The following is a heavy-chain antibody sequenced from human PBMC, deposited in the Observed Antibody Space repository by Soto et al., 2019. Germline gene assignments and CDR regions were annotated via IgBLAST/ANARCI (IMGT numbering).Heavy chain of an antibody. CDR3: ARSGYSYGGPKRKGADYYYYGMDV. D-gene: IGHD5-18*01. V-gene: IGHV4-31*03. CDR1: GGSISSGGYY. J-gene: IGHJ6*02. Sequence: QVQLQESGPGLVKPSQTLSLTCTVSGGSISSGGYYWSWIRQHPGKGLEWIGYIYYSGSTYYNPSRKSRVTISVDTSKNQFSLKLSSVTAADTAVYYCARSGYSYGGPKRKGADYYYYGMDVWGQGTTVTVSS. CDR2: IYYSGST.